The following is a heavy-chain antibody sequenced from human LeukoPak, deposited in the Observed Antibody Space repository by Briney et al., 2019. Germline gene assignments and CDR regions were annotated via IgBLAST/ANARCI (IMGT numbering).Heavy chain of an antibody. CDR2: IKGEGSAT. V-gene: IGHV3-7*01. D-gene: IGHD2-2*01. Sequence: GGSLRLSCVAYVSGFTFREVWMGWVRQAPVDRLEWVAHIKGEGSATYHVESEKGRFNISRHNVKNSVYLQMTGLRADDTSMYRCAREAYCGGPSCFAVNYLDVWGKGTTVTVSS. CDR1: GFTFREVW. CDR3: AREAYCGGPSCFAVNYLDV. J-gene: IGHJ6*03.